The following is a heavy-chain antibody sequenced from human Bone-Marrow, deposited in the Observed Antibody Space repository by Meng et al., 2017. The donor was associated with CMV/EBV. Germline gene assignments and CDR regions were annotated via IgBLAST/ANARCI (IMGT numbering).Heavy chain of an antibody. V-gene: IGHV3-23*01. CDR1: GFTFSSYA. J-gene: IGHJ4*02. Sequence: LSLTCAASGFTFSSYAMSWVRQAPGKGLEWVSAISGSGGSTYYADSVKGRFTISRDNSKNTLYLQMNSLRAEDTAVYYCARDLRRNLDYWGQGTLVTVSS. CDR3: ARDLRRNLDY. CDR2: ISGSGGST. D-gene: IGHD4-17*01.